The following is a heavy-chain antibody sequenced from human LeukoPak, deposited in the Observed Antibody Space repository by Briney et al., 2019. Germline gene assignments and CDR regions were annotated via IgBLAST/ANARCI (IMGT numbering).Heavy chain of an antibody. D-gene: IGHD3-3*01. CDR3: ARGAGGEDFWSGYYTGYFDY. Sequence: GGSLRLSCTVSGFTVSSNSMSWVRQAPGKGLEWVSFIYSDNTHYSDSVKGRFTISRDNSKNTLYLQMNSLRAEDTAVYYCARGAGGEDFWSGYYTGYFDYWGQGTLVTVSS. CDR1: GFTVSSNS. CDR2: IYSDNT. V-gene: IGHV3-53*01. J-gene: IGHJ4*02.